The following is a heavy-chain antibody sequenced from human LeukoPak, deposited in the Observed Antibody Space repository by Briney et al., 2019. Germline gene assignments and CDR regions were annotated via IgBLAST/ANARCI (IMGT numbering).Heavy chain of an antibody. CDR3: ARDCGGGSCYSDY. J-gene: IGHJ4*02. V-gene: IGHV3-33*01. CDR1: GFTFSSYG. Sequence: GGSLRLSCAASGFTFSSYGMHWGRQAPGKGLEWVAVIWYDGSNKYYADSVKGRFTISRENSKNTLYLQMNSLRAEDTAVYYCARDCGGGSCYSDYWGQGTLVTVSS. CDR2: IWYDGSNK. D-gene: IGHD2-15*01.